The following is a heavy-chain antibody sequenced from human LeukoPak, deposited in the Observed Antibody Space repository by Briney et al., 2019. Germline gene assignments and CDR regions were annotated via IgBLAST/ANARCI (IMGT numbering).Heavy chain of an antibody. CDR3: ARDWSLTMVRGVIGY. D-gene: IGHD3-10*01. V-gene: IGHV3-21*01. CDR2: SGTRSGTK. J-gene: IGHJ4*02. CDR1: GFTVSSLA. Sequence: GGSLRLSCAASGFTVSSLAMHWVRQAPGKGLEWVSSSGTRSGTKYYADSVKGRFTISRDNSKNTLYLQMNSLRAEDTAVYYCARDWSLTMVRGVIGYWGQGTLVTVSS.